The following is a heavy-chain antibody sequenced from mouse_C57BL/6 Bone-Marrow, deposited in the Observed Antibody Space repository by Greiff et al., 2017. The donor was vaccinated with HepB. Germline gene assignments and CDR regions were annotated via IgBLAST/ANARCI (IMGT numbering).Heavy chain of an antibody. CDR1: GYAFSSSW. J-gene: IGHJ3*01. D-gene: IGHD1-1*01. Sequence: QVQLQQSGPELVKPGASVKISCKASGYAFSSSWMNWVKQRPGKGLEWIGRIYPGDGDTNYNGKFKGKATLTADKSSSTAYMQLSSLTSEDSAVYFCARETNYYGSMFAYWGQGTLVTVSA. V-gene: IGHV1-82*01. CDR3: ARETNYYGSMFAY. CDR2: IYPGDGDT.